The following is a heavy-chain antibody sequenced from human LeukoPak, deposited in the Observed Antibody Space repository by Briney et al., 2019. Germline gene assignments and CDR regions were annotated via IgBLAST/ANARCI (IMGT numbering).Heavy chain of an antibody. J-gene: IGHJ5*02. CDR3: ARDPTDLAVAGTTYNWFDP. CDR1: GDSVSSNSAA. Sequence: SQTLSLTCAISGDSVSSNSAAWNWIRQPPSRGLEWLGRTYYRSKWYNDYAVSVKSRITINPDTSKNQFSLQLNSVTPEDTAVYYCARDPTDLAVAGTTYNWFDPWGQGTLVTVSS. CDR2: TYYRSKWYN. V-gene: IGHV6-1*01. D-gene: IGHD6-19*01.